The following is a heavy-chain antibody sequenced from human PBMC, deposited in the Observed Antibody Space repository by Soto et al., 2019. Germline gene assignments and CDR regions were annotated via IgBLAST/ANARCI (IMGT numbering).Heavy chain of an antibody. Sequence: QVQLQQWGAGLLKPSATLSLTCAVYGGSFSGYYWTWIRQPPGTGMEWSGEINNTGSTNYNPSLKRRVTISVETSKNQFSLKLTSVTAADTAVYCCARDKITGLFDYWGQGTLVTVSS. CDR3: ARDKITGLFDY. CDR1: GGSFSGYY. J-gene: IGHJ4*02. CDR2: INNTGST. V-gene: IGHV4-34*01. D-gene: IGHD2-8*02.